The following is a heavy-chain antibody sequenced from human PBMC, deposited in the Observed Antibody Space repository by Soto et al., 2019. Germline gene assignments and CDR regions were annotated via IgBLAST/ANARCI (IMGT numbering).Heavy chain of an antibody. CDR3: ARGSAMSGVGRDV. CDR2: IWYDGSNK. V-gene: IGHV3-33*08. D-gene: IGHD2-8*01. CDR1: GFTISSYA. Sequence: GGSLRLSCAASGFTISSYAMHWVRQAPGKGLEWVAVIWYDGSNKHYADSVKGRFTISRDNSKNTLYLQMNSLRAEDTAVYYSARGSAMSGVGRDVWGQGTTVTFSS. J-gene: IGHJ6*02.